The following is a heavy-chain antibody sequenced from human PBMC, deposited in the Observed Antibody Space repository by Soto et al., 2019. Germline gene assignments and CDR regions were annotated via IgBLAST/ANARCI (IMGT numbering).Heavy chain of an antibody. CDR3: ARARYYDTPIYYYGLDV. Sequence: QVQMVQSGPEVKKPGASVKVSCKASGYTFNMYGITWVRQAPGQGLEWMGWISAYIGDTNYAQKVQGRVTMTTDTSTTTSYMELRSLRSDDTAVYYCARARYYDTPIYYYGLDVWGQGTAVTVSS. D-gene: IGHD3-22*01. V-gene: IGHV1-18*01. CDR2: ISAYIGDT. CDR1: GYTFNMYG. J-gene: IGHJ6*02.